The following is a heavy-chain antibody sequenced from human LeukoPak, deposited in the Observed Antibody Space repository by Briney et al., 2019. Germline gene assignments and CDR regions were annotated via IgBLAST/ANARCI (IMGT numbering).Heavy chain of an antibody. CDR3: AKRQKYGDGCLDY. J-gene: IGHJ4*02. V-gene: IGHV3-23*01. CDR1: GFTFSSYA. Sequence: GGSLRLSCAASGFTFSSYAMSWVRQAPGKGLEWVSAISGNGDSTYYADSVKGRFTIFRDNSKNTLFLQMNSLSAEDTAIYYCAKRQKYGDGCLDYWGQGTLVTVSS. D-gene: IGHD5-24*01. CDR2: ISGNGDST.